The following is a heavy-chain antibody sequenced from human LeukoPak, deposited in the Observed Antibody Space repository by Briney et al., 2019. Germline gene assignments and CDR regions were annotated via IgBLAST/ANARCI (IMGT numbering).Heavy chain of an antibody. V-gene: IGHV3-7*01. CDR1: GFTFNKYN. J-gene: IGHJ4*02. D-gene: IGHD1-20*01. Sequence: GGSLRLSCAASGFTFNKYNMDWVRQAPGKGLEWVANIKQDGSEKYYVDSVKGRFTISRDNAKNSLYLQMDSLRVEDTAVYYCARVIVGMTGAEYWGQGTLVTVSS. CDR3: ARVIVGMTGAEY. CDR2: IKQDGSEK.